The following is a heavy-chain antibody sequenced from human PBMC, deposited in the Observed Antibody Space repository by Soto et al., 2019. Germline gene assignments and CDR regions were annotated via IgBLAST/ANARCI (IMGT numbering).Heavy chain of an antibody. D-gene: IGHD4-17*01. CDR3: ARGFATDR. V-gene: IGHV3-7*01. CDR1: GFTLDGHW. Sequence: EVQLVESGGTLVQPGGSLRLSCAASGFTLDGHWMTWVRQAPGKGLEWVANIKKGGTEKYYADAVKGRFTVSRDDAKNSRYLQMSSLRAEDTAVYYCARGFATDRWGQGTLVTVSS. J-gene: IGHJ4*02. CDR2: IKKGGTEK.